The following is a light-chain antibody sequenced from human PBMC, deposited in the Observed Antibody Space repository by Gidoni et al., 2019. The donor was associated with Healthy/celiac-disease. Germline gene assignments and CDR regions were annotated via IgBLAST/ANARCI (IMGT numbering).Light chain of an antibody. Sequence: DIQMTQSPSSLSAPVGDRVTITCRASQRISSYLNWYQQKPGKAPKLLIYAASSLQSGVPSRFSGSGSGTDFTLTISSLQPEDFATYYCQQSYSTPLITFGQGTRLEIK. J-gene: IGKJ5*01. CDR1: QRISSY. CDR3: QQSYSTPLIT. CDR2: AAS. V-gene: IGKV1-39*01.